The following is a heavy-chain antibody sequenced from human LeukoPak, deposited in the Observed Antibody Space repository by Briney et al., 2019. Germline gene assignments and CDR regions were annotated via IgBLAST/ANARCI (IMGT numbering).Heavy chain of an antibody. Sequence: GGSLRLSCAASGFTVSSYYMTWVRQAPGKGLEWVSVIYSGGSTYYADSVKGRVAISRDNSNNTVFLQMNIVRAEATAVYYCARSYSNHLFGMDVWGQGTTVTVSS. J-gene: IGHJ6*02. D-gene: IGHD4-11*01. CDR1: GFTVSSYY. CDR3: ARSYSNHLFGMDV. CDR2: IYSGGST. V-gene: IGHV3-66*01.